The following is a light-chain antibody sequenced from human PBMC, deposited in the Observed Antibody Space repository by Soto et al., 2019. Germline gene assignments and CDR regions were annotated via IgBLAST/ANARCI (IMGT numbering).Light chain of an antibody. Sequence: DIQMTQSPSTLSASVGDRVTIACRASQSIGSWLAWYQQKPGKPPKLLIYKASNLESGVPSRFSGSGSGTEFTLTISSLQPVDFATYYCQQYNSYSPVTFGQGTKLEIK. V-gene: IGKV1-5*03. CDR2: KAS. J-gene: IGKJ2*01. CDR1: QSIGSW. CDR3: QQYNSYSPVT.